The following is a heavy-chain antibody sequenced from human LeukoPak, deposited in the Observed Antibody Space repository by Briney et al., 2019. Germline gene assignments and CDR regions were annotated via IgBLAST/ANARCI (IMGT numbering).Heavy chain of an antibody. D-gene: IGHD6-19*01. Sequence: SETLSLTCTVSGGSISSSSYYWGWIRQPPGKELEWIGSIYYSGSTYYNPSLKSRVTISVDTSKNQFSLKLSSVTAADTAVYYCARDLGMAGIAPVDYWGQGTLVTVSS. CDR1: GGSISSSSYY. CDR2: IYYSGST. CDR3: ARDLGMAGIAPVDY. J-gene: IGHJ4*02. V-gene: IGHV4-39*07.